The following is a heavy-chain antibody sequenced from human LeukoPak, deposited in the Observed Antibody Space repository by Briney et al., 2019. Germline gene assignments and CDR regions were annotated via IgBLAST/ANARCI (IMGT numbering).Heavy chain of an antibody. CDR1: GFTVSSNY. CDR2: IYSGGST. CDR3: ARDSALNPFDYYGMDV. D-gene: IGHD4/OR15-4a*01. Sequence: PGGSLRLSCAASGFTVSSNYMSWVRQAPGKGLEWVSVIYSGGSTYYADSVKGRFTISRDNSKNTLYLQMNSLRAEDTAVYYCARDSALNPFDYYGMDVWGQGTTLTVSS. V-gene: IGHV3-53*01. J-gene: IGHJ6*02.